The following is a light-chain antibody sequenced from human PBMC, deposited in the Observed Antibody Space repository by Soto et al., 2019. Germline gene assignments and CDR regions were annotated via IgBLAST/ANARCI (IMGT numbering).Light chain of an antibody. CDR1: QSVSNY. Sequence: EIVLTQSPATQSLSPGDRATLSCRASQSVSNYLAWYQQKPGQAPRLLIYDASNRATGIPARFSGSGSGTDFTLTISSLEPEDFAVYYCHQRSNWPPITFGQGTRLEIK. CDR2: DAS. CDR3: HQRSNWPPIT. V-gene: IGKV3-11*01. J-gene: IGKJ5*01.